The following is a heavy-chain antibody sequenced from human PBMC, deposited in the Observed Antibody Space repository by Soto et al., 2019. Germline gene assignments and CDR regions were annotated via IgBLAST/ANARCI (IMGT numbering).Heavy chain of an antibody. CDR1: GFTFDDYA. Sequence: PVGSLILSCAASGFTFDDYAMHWVRQAPGKGLEWVSGISWNSGSIGYADSVKGRFTISRDNAKNSLYLQMNSLRAEDTALYYCAKAPVVAANIGYFQHWGQGTLVTVSS. D-gene: IGHD2-15*01. CDR2: ISWNSGSI. V-gene: IGHV3-9*01. J-gene: IGHJ1*01. CDR3: AKAPVVAANIGYFQH.